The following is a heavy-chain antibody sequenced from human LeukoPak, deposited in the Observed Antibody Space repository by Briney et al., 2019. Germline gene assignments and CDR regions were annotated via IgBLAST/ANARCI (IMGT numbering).Heavy chain of an antibody. CDR1: GFTFSSYG. J-gene: IGHJ4*02. V-gene: IGHV3-30*03. CDR3: ASSNYYDSSGYIDY. Sequence: GGSLRLSCAASGFTFSSYGMHWVRQAPGKGLEWVAVISYDGSNKYYGDSVKGRFTISGDNSKNTLYLQMNSLRAEDTAVYYCASSNYYDSSGYIDYWGQGTLVTVSS. D-gene: IGHD3-22*01. CDR2: ISYDGSNK.